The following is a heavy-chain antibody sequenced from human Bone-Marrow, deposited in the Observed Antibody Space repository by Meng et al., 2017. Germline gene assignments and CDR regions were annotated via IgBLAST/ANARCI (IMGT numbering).Heavy chain of an antibody. CDR1: GFTFSSYG. Sequence: GESLKISCAASGFTFSSYGLHWVRQAPGKGLEWVAVIWYDGSNKYYADSVKGRFTISRDNSKNTLYLQMNSLRAEDTAVYYCARVEEDYYGSGNAFDIWGQGTMVTVSS. CDR3: ARVEEDYYGSGNAFDI. J-gene: IGHJ3*02. D-gene: IGHD3-10*01. V-gene: IGHV3-30*19. CDR2: IWYDGSNK.